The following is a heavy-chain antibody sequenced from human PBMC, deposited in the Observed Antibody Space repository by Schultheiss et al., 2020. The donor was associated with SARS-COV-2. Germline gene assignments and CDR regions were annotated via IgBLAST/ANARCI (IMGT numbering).Heavy chain of an antibody. Sequence: GGSLRLSCSASGFTFSSYAMHWVRQAPGKGLEWVSYISSSGSTIYYADSVKGRFTISRDNSKNTLYLQMNSLRAEDTAVYYCAKSPRVQYGDYVAVPSPPSKYYYYMDVWGKGTTVTVSS. CDR3: AKSPRVQYGDYVAVPSPPSKYYYYMDV. CDR2: ISSSGSTI. J-gene: IGHJ6*03. CDR1: GFTFSSYA. D-gene: IGHD4-17*01. V-gene: IGHV3-48*01.